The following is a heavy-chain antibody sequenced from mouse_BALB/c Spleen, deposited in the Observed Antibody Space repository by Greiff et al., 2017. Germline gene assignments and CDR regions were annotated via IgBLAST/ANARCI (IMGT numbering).Heavy chain of an antibody. CDR3: ARGSSGYPRAMDY. CDR1: GYTFTDYA. J-gene: IGHJ4*01. V-gene: IGHV1S137*01. Sequence: VQLQQSGAELVRPGVSVKISCKGSGYTFTDYAMHWVKQSHAKSLEWIGVISTYYGDASYNQKFKGKATMTVDKSSSTAYMELARLTSEDSAIYYCARGSSGYPRAMDYWGQGTSVTVSS. D-gene: IGHD3-1*01. CDR2: ISTYYGDA.